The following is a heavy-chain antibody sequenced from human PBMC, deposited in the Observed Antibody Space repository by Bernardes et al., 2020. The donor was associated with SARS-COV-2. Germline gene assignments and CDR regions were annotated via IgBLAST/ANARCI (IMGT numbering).Heavy chain of an antibody. CDR1: GYSISSGYY. V-gene: IGHV4-38-2*01. D-gene: IGHD6-19*01. CDR2: IYHSGST. CDR3: ASPRGYGSGPFDY. Sequence: SETLSLTCAVSGYSISSGYYWGWIRQPPGKGLEWIGSIYHSGSTYYNPSLKSRVTISVDTSKNSLYLQMNSLRAEDTAVYYCASPRGYGSGPFDYWGQGTLVTVSS. J-gene: IGHJ4*02.